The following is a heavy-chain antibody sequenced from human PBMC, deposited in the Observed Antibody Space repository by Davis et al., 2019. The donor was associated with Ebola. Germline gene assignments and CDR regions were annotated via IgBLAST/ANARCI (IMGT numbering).Heavy chain of an antibody. CDR2: ISAYNGNT. CDR1: GGTFSSYA. CDR3: ARSKETTVTPFDY. V-gene: IGHV1-18*01. D-gene: IGHD4-17*01. Sequence: AASVKVSCKASGGTFSSYAISWVRQAPGQGLEWMGWISAYNGNTNYAQKLQGRVTMTTDTSTSTAYMELRSLRSDDTAVYYCARSKETTVTPFDYWGQGTLVTVSS. J-gene: IGHJ4*02.